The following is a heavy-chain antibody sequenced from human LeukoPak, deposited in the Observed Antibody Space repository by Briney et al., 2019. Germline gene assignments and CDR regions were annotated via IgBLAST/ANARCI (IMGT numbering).Heavy chain of an antibody. CDR2: ISSSGSTI. CDR3: ARERDYGDRTPDH. D-gene: IGHD4-17*01. Sequence: GGSLRLSCAASGFTFSDYYMSWIRQAPGKGLEWVSYISSSGSTIYYADSVKGRFTISRDNAKNSLYLQMNSLRAEDTAVYYCARERDYGDRTPDHWGQGTLVTVSS. CDR1: GFTFSDYY. V-gene: IGHV3-11*04. J-gene: IGHJ4*02.